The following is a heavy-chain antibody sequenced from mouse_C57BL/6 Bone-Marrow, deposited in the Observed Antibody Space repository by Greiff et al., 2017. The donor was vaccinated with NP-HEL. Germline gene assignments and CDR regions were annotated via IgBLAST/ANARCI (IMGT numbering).Heavy chain of an antibody. V-gene: IGHV5-6*01. CDR1: GFTFSSYG. J-gene: IGHJ4*01. D-gene: IGHD2-1*01. Sequence: EVQGVESGGDLVKPGGSLKLSCAASGFTFSSYGMSWVRQTPDKRLEWVATISSGGSYTYYPDSVKGRFTISRDNAKNTLYLQMSSLKSEDTAMYYCASHLLHYAMDYWGQGTSVTVSS. CDR2: ISSGGSYT. CDR3: ASHLLHYAMDY.